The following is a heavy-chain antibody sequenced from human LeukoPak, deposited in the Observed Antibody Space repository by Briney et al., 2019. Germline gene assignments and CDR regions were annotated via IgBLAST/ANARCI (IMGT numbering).Heavy chain of an antibody. CDR2: INHSGST. Sequence: SETLSLTCAVYGGSFSGYYWSWIRQPPGKGLEWIGEINHSGSTNYNPSLKSRVTISVDTSKNRFSLKLSSVTAADTAVYYCARVLGITYYYDSSGYYYDYWGQGTLVTVSS. D-gene: IGHD3-22*01. V-gene: IGHV4-34*01. CDR3: ARVLGITYYYDSSGYYYDY. CDR1: GGSFSGYY. J-gene: IGHJ4*02.